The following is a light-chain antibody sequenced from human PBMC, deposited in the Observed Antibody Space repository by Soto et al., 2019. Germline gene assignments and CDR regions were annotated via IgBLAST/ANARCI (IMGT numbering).Light chain of an antibody. CDR1: QGIRHY. Sequence: EIQMTQSPSSLSASVGDRVTITCRASQGIRHYLAWYQQKPGKVPRLLIYEASNLQSGVPSRFRGGGSGTEFTLTISSLQPEDAATYYCQNFDSAPQTFGQGTKV. V-gene: IGKV1-27*01. CDR3: QNFDSAPQT. CDR2: EAS. J-gene: IGKJ1*01.